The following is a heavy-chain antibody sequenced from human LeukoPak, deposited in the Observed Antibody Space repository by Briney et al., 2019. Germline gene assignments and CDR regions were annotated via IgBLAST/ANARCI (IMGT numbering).Heavy chain of an antibody. Sequence: ASVKVSCKASGYTFTGYYMHWVRQAPGQGLEWMGWINPNSGGTNYAQKFQGRVTMTRDTSISTAYMELSRLRSDDTAVYYCAGAYGNYDSGGYADYWGQGTLVTVSS. CDR3: AGAYGNYDSGGYADY. J-gene: IGHJ4*02. CDR2: INPNSGGT. V-gene: IGHV1-2*02. CDR1: GYTFTGYY. D-gene: IGHD3-22*01.